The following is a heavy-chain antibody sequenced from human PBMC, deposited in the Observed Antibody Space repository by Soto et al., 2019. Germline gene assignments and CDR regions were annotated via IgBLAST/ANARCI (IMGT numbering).Heavy chain of an antibody. J-gene: IGHJ6*03. D-gene: IGHD2-2*01. CDR1: GGSISSYY. CDR3: ARGRVVPAAKYYYYYYMDV. V-gene: IGHV4-59*01. Sequence: QVQLQESGPGLVKPSETLSLTCTVSGGSISSYYWSWIRQPPGKGLEWIGYIYYSGSTNYNPSLKSRVTISVDTSKNQFSLKLSSVTAADTAVYYCARGRVVPAAKYYYYYYMDVWGKGTTVTVSS. CDR2: IYYSGST.